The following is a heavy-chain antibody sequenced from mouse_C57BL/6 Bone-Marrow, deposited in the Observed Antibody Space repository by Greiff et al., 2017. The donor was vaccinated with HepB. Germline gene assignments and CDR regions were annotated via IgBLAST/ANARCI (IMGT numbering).Heavy chain of an antibody. D-gene: IGHD1-1*01. Sequence: QVQLQQSGAELVKPGASVKISCKASGYAFSSYWMNWVKQRPGKGLEWIGQIYPGDGDTNYNGKFKGKATLTADKSSSTAYMQLSSLTSEDSAVYFCARSHYGSSSHYAMDYWGQGTSVTVSS. CDR1: GYAFSSYW. J-gene: IGHJ4*01. V-gene: IGHV1-80*01. CDR2: IYPGDGDT. CDR3: ARSHYGSSSHYAMDY.